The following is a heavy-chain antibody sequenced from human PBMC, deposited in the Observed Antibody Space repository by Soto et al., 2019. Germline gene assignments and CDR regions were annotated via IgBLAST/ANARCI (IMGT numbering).Heavy chain of an antibody. D-gene: IGHD1-26*01. CDR3: ARAVTAGVDY. V-gene: IGHV1-8*01. Sequence: QVQLVQSGAEVREPGASVKVSCKASGYSFTSLDVNWVRQTTGQGLEWMGWMQPSSGRTGYAQKFQGRVTMTRDTSINTAYMELSSLTSDDTAFYYCARAVTAGVDYWGQGTLVTVSS. J-gene: IGHJ4*02. CDR1: GYSFTSLD. CDR2: MQPSSGRT.